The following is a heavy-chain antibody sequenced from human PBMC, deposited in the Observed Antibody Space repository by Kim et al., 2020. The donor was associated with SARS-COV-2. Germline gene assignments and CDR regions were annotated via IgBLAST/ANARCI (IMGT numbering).Heavy chain of an antibody. Sequence: ASVKVSCKVSGYTLPELSMHWVRQAPGKGLEWMGGFDPEDGETINAQKFQGRVTMTEDTSTDTAYMELSSLRSEDTAVYYCATSSVVIKSHWFDPWGQGTLVTVSS. CDR2: FDPEDGET. V-gene: IGHV1-24*01. CDR1: GYTLPELS. D-gene: IGHD3-22*01. CDR3: ATSSVVIKSHWFDP. J-gene: IGHJ5*02.